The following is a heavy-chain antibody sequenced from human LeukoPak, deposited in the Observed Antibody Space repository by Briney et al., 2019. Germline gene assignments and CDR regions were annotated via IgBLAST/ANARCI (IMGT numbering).Heavy chain of an antibody. CDR2: INPSGGST. V-gene: IGHV1-46*01. Sequence: GASVKVSCKASGYTFTSYYMHWVRQAPGQGLEWMGIINPSGGSTSYAQKFQGRVTMTRDTSTSTVYMELSSLRSEDTAVYYCATIGCSSTSCYTGLDYWGQGTLVTVSS. D-gene: IGHD2-2*02. J-gene: IGHJ4*02. CDR1: GYTFTSYY. CDR3: ATIGCSSTSCYTGLDY.